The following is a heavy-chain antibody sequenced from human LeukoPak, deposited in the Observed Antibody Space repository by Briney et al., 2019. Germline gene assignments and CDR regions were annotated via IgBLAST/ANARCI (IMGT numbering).Heavy chain of an antibody. D-gene: IGHD6-13*01. J-gene: IGHJ4*02. CDR1: GYSFTSYW. CDR2: IDPSDSYT. CDR3: AKTYSIAAAGEFDY. V-gene: IGHV5-10-1*01. Sequence: GESLKISCKGSGYSFTSYWISWVRQMPGKGLEWMGRIDPSDSYTSYSPSFQGHVTISADKSISTAYLQWSSLKASDTAMYYCAKTYSIAAAGEFDYWGQGTLVTVSS.